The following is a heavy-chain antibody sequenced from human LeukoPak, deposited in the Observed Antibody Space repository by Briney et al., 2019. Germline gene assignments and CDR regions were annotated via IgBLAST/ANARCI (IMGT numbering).Heavy chain of an antibody. CDR2: IFSSGST. V-gene: IGHV4-39*07. Sequence: SETLSLTCTVSGDSIRSPPYYWGWIRQPPGKGLEWVGHIFSSGSTYYNPSLKSRVTISRDTSKNQFSLHLNSGTAADTAVYYCARGSYDSSDYWGQGTLVTVSS. D-gene: IGHD3-22*01. J-gene: IGHJ4*02. CDR1: GDSIRSPPYY. CDR3: ARGSYDSSDY.